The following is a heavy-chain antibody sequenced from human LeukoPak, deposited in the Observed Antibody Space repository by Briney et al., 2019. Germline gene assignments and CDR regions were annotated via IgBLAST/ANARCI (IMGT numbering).Heavy chain of an antibody. D-gene: IGHD6-19*01. Sequence: ASVTVSCKASGYTFTGYDVHWVRLAPGQGLEWMGYISPNSGGTNYARRFHGRVTMTRDTSINSVYMELTGLTSDDTAVYYCAQWLGALLMDVWGQGTTVTVSS. J-gene: IGHJ6*02. V-gene: IGHV1-2*02. CDR2: ISPNSGGT. CDR1: GYTFTGYD. CDR3: AQWLGALLMDV.